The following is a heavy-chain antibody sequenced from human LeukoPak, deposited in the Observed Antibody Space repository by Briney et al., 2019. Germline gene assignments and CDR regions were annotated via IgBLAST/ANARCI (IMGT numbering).Heavy chain of an antibody. Sequence: ASVKVSCKASGGTFSSYAISWVRQAPGQGLEWMGGITPMFGIAKYAQKFQGRVTISAAESMSTVHMELSSLRSEDTAKYYCARGWLADSTVVTPYNYWGQETVVTVSS. CDR1: GGTFSSYA. J-gene: IGHJ4*02. CDR2: ITPMFGIA. V-gene: IGHV1-69*13. CDR3: ARGWLADSTVVTPYNY. D-gene: IGHD4-23*01.